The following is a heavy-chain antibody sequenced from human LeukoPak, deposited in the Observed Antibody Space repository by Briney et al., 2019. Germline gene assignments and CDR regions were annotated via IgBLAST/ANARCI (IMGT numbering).Heavy chain of an antibody. CDR1: GGSISSSSYY. CDR2: IYYSGST. D-gene: IGHD3-9*01. J-gene: IGHJ5*02. Sequence: KPSETLSLTCTVSGGSISSSSYYCGWIRQPPGKGLEWIGTIYYSGSTYYNPSLKSRVTISVDTSKNQFSLKLSSVTAADTAVYYCARQTYDILTGYSLGGWFDPWGQGTLVTVSS. CDR3: ARQTYDILTGYSLGGWFDP. V-gene: IGHV4-39*01.